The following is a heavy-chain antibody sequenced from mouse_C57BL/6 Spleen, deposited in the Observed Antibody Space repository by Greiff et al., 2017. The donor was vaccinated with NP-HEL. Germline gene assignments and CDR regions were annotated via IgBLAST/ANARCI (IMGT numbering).Heavy chain of an antibody. D-gene: IGHD1-1*01. Sequence: VQLQQSGPELVKPGASVKISRKASGYTFTDYYMNWVKQSHGKSLEWIGDINPNNGGTSYNQKFKGKATLTVDKSSSTAYMELRSLTSEDSAVYYCARYYYGDYWGQGTTLTVSS. CDR3: ARYYYGDY. CDR2: INPNNGGT. CDR1: GYTFTDYY. J-gene: IGHJ2*01. V-gene: IGHV1-26*01.